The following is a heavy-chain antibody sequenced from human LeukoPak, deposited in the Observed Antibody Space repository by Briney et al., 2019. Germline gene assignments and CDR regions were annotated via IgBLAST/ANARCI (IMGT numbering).Heavy chain of an antibody. V-gene: IGHV4-39*01. Sequence: SETLSLTCTVSGGSISSGSYYRGWIRQPPGKGLEWIGSIYYSGSTYYNPSLKSRVTISVDTSKNQFSLKLSSVTAADTAVYFCARHLYDSSGYFDYWGQGTLVTVSS. D-gene: IGHD3-22*01. CDR1: GGSISSGSYY. J-gene: IGHJ4*02. CDR2: IYYSGST. CDR3: ARHLYDSSGYFDY.